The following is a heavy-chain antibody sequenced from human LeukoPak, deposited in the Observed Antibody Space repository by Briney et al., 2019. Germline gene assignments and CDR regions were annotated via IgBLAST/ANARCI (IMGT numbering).Heavy chain of an antibody. J-gene: IGHJ6*03. CDR3: ARAGDSSSSYYYYPDV. V-gene: IGHV4-4*07. D-gene: IGHD6-13*01. CDR1: AGSISSFY. Sequence: PSETLSLTCTVSAGSISSFYWGWIRQPAGKGLGWIGRTYTSGSTNYNPSLKSPVTMSVDTSKNQFSLKLSSVTAADTAVYYCARAGDSSSSYYYYPDVWSEGTTVTVPS. CDR2: TYTSGST.